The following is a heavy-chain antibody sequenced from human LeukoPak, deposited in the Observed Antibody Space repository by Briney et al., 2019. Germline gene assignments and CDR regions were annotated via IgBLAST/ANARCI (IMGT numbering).Heavy chain of an antibody. D-gene: IGHD3-22*01. V-gene: IGHV3-23*01. CDR3: AKATYDSSGYYDYYFDY. J-gene: IGHJ4*02. CDR1: GFTFSSYA. Sequence: PGGSLRLSCAASGFTFSSYAMSWVRQAPGKGLEWVSAISGSGGSTYYADSVKGRFTISRDNSKNTLYLQMNSLRAEDTAVYYCAKATYDSSGYYDYYFDYWGQGTLVTVSS. CDR2: ISGSGGST.